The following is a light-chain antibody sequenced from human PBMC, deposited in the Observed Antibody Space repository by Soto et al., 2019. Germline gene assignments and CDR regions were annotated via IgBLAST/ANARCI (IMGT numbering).Light chain of an antibody. CDR3: QEWDITSDQYL. J-gene: IGLJ1*01. CDR2: DDT. Sequence: SYELTQPPSVSVARGQTASLTCGGNNIASKSVHWYQQRPGQAPVLVMYDDTNRPSGIPERFSGSNSGSTATLTISSVEAGDEADYFCQEWDITSDQYLFGTGTKVTVL. CDR1: NIASKS. V-gene: IGLV3-21*02.